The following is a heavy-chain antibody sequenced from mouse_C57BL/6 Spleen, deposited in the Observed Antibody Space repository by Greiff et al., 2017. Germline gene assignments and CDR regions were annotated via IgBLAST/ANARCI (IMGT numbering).Heavy chain of an antibody. CDR3: AREAYYDYDGRNFDY. D-gene: IGHD2-4*01. CDR1: GYTFTSYG. J-gene: IGHJ2*01. CDR2: IYPRSGNT. Sequence: QVQLQQSGAELARPGASVKLSCKASGYTFTSYGISWVKQRTGQGLEWIGEIYPRSGNTYYNEKFKGKATLTADKSSSTAYMELRSLTSEDSAVYFCAREAYYDYDGRNFDYWGQGTTLTVSS. V-gene: IGHV1-81*01.